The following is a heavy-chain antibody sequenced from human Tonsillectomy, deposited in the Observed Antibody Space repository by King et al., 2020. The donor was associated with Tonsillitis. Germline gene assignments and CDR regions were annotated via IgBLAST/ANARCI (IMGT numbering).Heavy chain of an antibody. CDR2: MYYSGNK. V-gene: IGHV4-39*02. Sequence: LQLQESGPGLEKSSETLSLTCTVSGVSISSNGYYWGGIRQPPGKGLEGIGNMYYSGNKDYNPSLRSRVTISVDMSKNHLSLKLTSVTAADTAVYYCARRRPSITRMVWFDPWGRGTLVTVSS. D-gene: IGHD2-2*01. CDR1: GVSISSNGYY. CDR3: ARRRPSITRMVWFDP. J-gene: IGHJ5*02.